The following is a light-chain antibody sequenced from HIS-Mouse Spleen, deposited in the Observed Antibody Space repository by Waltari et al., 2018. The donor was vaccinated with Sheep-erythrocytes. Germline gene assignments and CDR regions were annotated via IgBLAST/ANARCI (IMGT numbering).Light chain of an antibody. CDR2: AAS. V-gene: IGKV1-39*01. CDR3: QQSYSTPYT. CDR1: QSISSY. Sequence: DIQLTQSPSSLSASVGHSVPITCRASQSISSYLNWYQQKPGKAPKLLIYAASSLQSGVPSRFSGSGSGTDFTLTISSLQPEDFATYYCQQSYSTPYTFGQGTKLEIK. J-gene: IGKJ2*01.